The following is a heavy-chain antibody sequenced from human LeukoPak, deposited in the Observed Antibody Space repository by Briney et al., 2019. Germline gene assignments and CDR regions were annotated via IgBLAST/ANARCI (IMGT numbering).Heavy chain of an antibody. CDR2: IYPVDSDT. V-gene: IGHV5-51*01. CDR1: GYSFTSYW. J-gene: IGHJ4*02. Sequence: GESLKISCKGSGYSFTSYWIGWVRQLPGKGLEWMGIIYPVDSDTRYSPSFQGQVTISADKSIGTAYLQWSSLKASDTAIYYCVRQDGAVAGIVDYWGQGTLVTVSS. CDR3: VRQDGAVAGIVDY. D-gene: IGHD6-19*01.